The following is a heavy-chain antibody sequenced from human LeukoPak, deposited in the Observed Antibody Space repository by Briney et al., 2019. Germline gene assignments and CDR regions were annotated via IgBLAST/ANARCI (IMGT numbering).Heavy chain of an antibody. V-gene: IGHV1-18*01. CDR2: ISAYNGNT. Sequence: EASVKVSCKASGYTFTSYGISWVRQAPGQGLEWMGWISAYNGNTNYAQKLQGRVTMTTDTSTSTACMELRSLRSDDTAVYYCYILSGSTTGRDAFDIWGQGTMVTVSS. D-gene: IGHD3-9*01. CDR3: YILSGSTTGRDAFDI. J-gene: IGHJ3*02. CDR1: GYTFTSYG.